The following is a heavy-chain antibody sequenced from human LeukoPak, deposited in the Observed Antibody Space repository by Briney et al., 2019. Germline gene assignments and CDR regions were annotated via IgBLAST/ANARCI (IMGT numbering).Heavy chain of an antibody. V-gene: IGHV4-4*07. J-gene: IGHJ5*01. D-gene: IGHD3-10*01. CDR3: ARRSMVRGFDS. CDR1: GGFLMSYY. Sequence: KPSETLSLTCSVSGGFLMSYYWTWIRQSAGKGLEFIGRTYTSGSTAYNSSLKSRITLSIDRSKNQFSLKVRSVTAADTAIYYCARRSMVRGFDSWGQGILVTVSS. CDR2: TYTSGST.